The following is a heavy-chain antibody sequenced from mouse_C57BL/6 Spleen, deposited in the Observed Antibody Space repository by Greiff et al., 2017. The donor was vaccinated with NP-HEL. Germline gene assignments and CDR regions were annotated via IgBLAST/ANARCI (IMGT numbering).Heavy chain of an antibody. V-gene: IGHV1-54*01. CDR2: INPGSGGT. D-gene: IGHD1-1*01. CDR3: ARSAYGSSYAAY. J-gene: IGHJ3*01. CDR1: GYAFTNYL. Sequence: QVQLKESGAELVRPGTSVKVSCKASGYAFTNYLIEWVKQRPGQGLEWIGVINPGSGGTNYNEKFKGKATLTADKSSSTAYMQLSSLTSEDSAVYFCARSAYGSSYAAYWGQGTLVTVSA.